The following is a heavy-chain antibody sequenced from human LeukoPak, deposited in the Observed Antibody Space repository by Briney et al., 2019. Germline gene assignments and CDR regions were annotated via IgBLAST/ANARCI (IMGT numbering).Heavy chain of an antibody. Sequence: GGSLRLSCTPSGFTLRNYTLTWVRQAPGKGLEWVSSISSTSSYIYYSDSVTGRFTFSRDNAKESLSLQMNSLRAEDTAVYYCARGGYFDSSGNSFPIVFNVGGKGKMVT. J-gene: IGHJ3*01. CDR2: ISSTSSYI. D-gene: IGHD3-22*01. V-gene: IGHV3-21*01. CDR3: ARGGYFDSSGNSFPIVFNV. CDR1: GFTLRNYT.